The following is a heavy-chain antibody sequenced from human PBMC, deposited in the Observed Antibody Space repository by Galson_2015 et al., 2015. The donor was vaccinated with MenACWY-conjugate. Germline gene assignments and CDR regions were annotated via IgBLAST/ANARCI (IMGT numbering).Heavy chain of an antibody. D-gene: IGHD5-18*01. V-gene: IGHV3-23*01. Sequence: SLRLSCAASGSTYSNDAMSWVRQAPGKGLEWVSGISGSGGTTYYADSVKGRFTISRDNSKNTLYLHMNSLRAEDTALYYCARVPGYSYGYYDWWGQGTLVTISS. CDR1: GSTYSNDA. J-gene: IGHJ4*02. CDR3: ARVPGYSYGYYDW. CDR2: ISGSGGTT.